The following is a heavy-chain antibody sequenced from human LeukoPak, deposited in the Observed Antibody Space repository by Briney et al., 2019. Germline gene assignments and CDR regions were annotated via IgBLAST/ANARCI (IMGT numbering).Heavy chain of an antibody. CDR1: AFTFSPYA. CDR3: AKGAASRGYTYVAN. CDR2: VSGSGGST. D-gene: IGHD5-18*01. Sequence: GGSLRLSCAASAFTFSPYAMIWVRQAPGKGLEWVSTVSGSGGSTYYADSVKGRFTISRDNSNNTLYLEMNSQRAEDTAVYYCAKGAASRGYTYVANWGQGTLVTVSS. J-gene: IGHJ4*02. V-gene: IGHV3-23*01.